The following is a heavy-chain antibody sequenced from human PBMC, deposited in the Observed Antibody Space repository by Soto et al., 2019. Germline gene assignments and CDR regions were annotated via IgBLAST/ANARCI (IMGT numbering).Heavy chain of an antibody. CDR1: GFTFSSYA. CDR2: ISYDGSNK. Sequence: QVQLVESGGGVVQPGRSLRLSCAASGFTFSSYAMHWVRQAPGKGLEWVAVISYDGSNKYYADSVKGRFTISRDNSKNQGDLKKNHPGAGEPGVFYCGRGYGGKPPPFAHRGQGTLV. J-gene: IGHJ4*02. D-gene: IGHD5-12*01. CDR3: GRGYGGKPPPFAH. V-gene: IGHV3-30-3*01.